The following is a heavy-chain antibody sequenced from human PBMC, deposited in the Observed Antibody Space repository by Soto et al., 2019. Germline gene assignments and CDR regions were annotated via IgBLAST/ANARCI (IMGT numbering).Heavy chain of an antibody. CDR3: ARQLGATTMILSGVDYYGMDV. J-gene: IGHJ6*02. CDR1: GYTFSRYW. CDR2: IDPAASDT. Sequence: PGESLKISCKTSGYTFSRYWIAWVRHTPGRCLEWMGIIDPAASDTNYIPSFQGHVTISADKSISTAYLQWSSLKASDTAMYYCARQLGATTMILSGVDYYGMDVWGQGTTVTVSS. D-gene: IGHD1-26*01. V-gene: IGHV5-51*01.